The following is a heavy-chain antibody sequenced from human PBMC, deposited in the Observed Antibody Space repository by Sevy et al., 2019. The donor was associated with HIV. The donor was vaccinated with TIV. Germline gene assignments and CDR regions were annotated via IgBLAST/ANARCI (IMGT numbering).Heavy chain of an antibody. D-gene: IGHD1-26*01. CDR1: EFTFSNYA. CDR2: ISGGSSTT. Sequence: GGSLRLSCLASEFTFSNYAMNWVRQAPGKGLEWLSYISGGSSTTYYADSVKGRFTISRDNAKNSLYLQMNSLRAEDTAVYYCARDPYSGNYYDYFYHMDVWGKRTTVTVSS. V-gene: IGHV3-48*01. J-gene: IGHJ6*03. CDR3: ARDPYSGNYYDYFYHMDV.